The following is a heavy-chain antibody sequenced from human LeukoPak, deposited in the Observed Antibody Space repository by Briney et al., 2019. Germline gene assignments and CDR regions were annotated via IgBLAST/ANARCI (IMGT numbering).Heavy chain of an antibody. D-gene: IGHD6-6*01. Sequence: PGGSLRLSCVASGFTFTNYAMSWVRQSPGKGLEWVSAISTSGGNTYYVDSVKGRFTISRDNSKNTLYLQMNSLRAEDTAVYYCAIESALYSSSPFDYWGQGTLSPSPQ. CDR1: GFTFTNYA. J-gene: IGHJ4*02. V-gene: IGHV3-23*01. CDR2: ISTSGGNT. CDR3: AIESALYSSSPFDY.